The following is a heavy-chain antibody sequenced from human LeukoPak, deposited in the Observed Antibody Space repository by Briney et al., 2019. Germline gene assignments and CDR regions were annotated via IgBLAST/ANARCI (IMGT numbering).Heavy chain of an antibody. V-gene: IGHV3-13*01. CDR1: GFTFSTYD. CDR3: VRGLRGGFDP. J-gene: IGHJ5*02. Sequence: PGGSLRPSCAASGFTFSTYDMHWVRPATGKGLEWVSGINTAGDTYYPGSVKGRFTISRENAKNSVHLQMNSLRAGDTAVYYCVRGLRGGFDPWGQGTLVTVSS. D-gene: IGHD4-17*01. CDR2: INTAGDT.